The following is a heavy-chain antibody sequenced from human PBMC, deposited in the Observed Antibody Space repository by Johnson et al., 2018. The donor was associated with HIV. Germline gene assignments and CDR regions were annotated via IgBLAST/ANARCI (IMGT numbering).Heavy chain of an antibody. D-gene: IGHD5-12*01. V-gene: IGHV3-30*19. CDR1: GFTFSSYG. CDR3: AKDFGYPRPRDAFDI. J-gene: IGHJ3*02. CDR2: ISYDGSNK. Sequence: QLVESGGGVVQPGGSLRLSCAASGFTFSSYGMHWVRQAPGKGLEWVAVISYDGSNKYYADSVKGRFTISRDNSINTLYLQMNSLRAEDTAVYYCAKDFGYPRPRDAFDIWGQGTMVTVSS.